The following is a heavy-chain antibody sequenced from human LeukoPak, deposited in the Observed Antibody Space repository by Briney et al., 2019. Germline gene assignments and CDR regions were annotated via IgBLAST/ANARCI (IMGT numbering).Heavy chain of an antibody. J-gene: IGHJ6*03. V-gene: IGHV1-2*02. CDR1: GYTFTGYY. CDR2: INPSSGGT. D-gene: IGHD6-19*01. Sequence: ASVKVSCKASGYTFTGYYMHWVRQAPGQGLEWMGWINPSSGGTNYAQKFQGRVTMTRDTSISTAYMELSRLRSDGTAVYYCARGAGAYSSGWPAYYYYYYMDVWGKGTTVTVSS. CDR3: ARGAGAYSSGWPAYYYYYYMDV.